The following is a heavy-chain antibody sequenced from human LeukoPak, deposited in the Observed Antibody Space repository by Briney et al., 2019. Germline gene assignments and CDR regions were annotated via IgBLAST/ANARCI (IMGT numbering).Heavy chain of an antibody. J-gene: IGHJ4*02. Sequence: GGSLRLSCATSGFTFSSYAMSRVRQAPGRGLEWVSAISGSGGSTYYADSVKGRFTISRDNSKNTLYLQMNSLRAEDTAVYYCAKQIGSRYCTNGVCYSPYYFDYWGQGTLVTVSS. D-gene: IGHD2-8*01. CDR1: GFTFSSYA. CDR3: AKQIGSRYCTNGVCYSPYYFDY. V-gene: IGHV3-23*01. CDR2: ISGSGGST.